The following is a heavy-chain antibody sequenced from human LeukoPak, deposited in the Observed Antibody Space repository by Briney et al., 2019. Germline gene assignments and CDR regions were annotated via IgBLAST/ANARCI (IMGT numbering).Heavy chain of an antibody. CDR2: LYSGGST. J-gene: IGHJ3*02. CDR1: GFTVSSNY. D-gene: IGHD3-22*01. Sequence: TGGFLRLSCAASGFTVSSNYMGWVRQAPGKGLEWVSVLYSGGSTYYPDSVKGRFTISRDNSQNTLYLQMDSLRAEDTAVYYCARLSDSSAYGAFDIWGQGTMVTVSS. V-gene: IGHV3-66*02. CDR3: ARLSDSSAYGAFDI.